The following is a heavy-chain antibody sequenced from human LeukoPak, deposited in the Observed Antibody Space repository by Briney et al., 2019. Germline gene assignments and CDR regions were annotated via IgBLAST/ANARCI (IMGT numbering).Heavy chain of an antibody. Sequence: GGSPRLSCAASGFTFSSYAMSWVRQAPGKGLEWVSGISGSGGSAYYADSVKGRFTISRDNSKNTLYLQMNSLRAEDTAVYYCAKKGGWVYFDYWGQGALVTVSS. CDR1: GFTFSSYA. CDR3: AKKGGWVYFDY. D-gene: IGHD1-26*01. CDR2: ISGSGGSA. J-gene: IGHJ4*02. V-gene: IGHV3-23*01.